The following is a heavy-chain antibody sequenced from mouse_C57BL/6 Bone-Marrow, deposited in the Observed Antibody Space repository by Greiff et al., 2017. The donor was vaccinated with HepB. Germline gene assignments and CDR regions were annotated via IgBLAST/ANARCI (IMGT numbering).Heavy chain of an antibody. Sequence: VQLQQSGPELVKPGASVKMSCKASGYTFTDYNMHWVKQSHGKSLEWIGYINPNNGGTSYNQKFNGKATLTVNKSSSTAYMELRSLTSEDSAVYYCARKVPHYYGSSYSYWYFDVWGTGTTVTVSS. CDR2: INPNNGGT. D-gene: IGHD1-1*01. CDR3: ARKVPHYYGSSYSYWYFDV. CDR1: GYTFTDYN. V-gene: IGHV1-22*01. J-gene: IGHJ1*03.